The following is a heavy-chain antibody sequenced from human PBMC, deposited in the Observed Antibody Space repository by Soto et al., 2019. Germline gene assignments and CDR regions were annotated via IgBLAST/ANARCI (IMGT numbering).Heavy chain of an antibody. CDR1: GYTFTSYG. CDR3: ARDRGRYCSSTSCSSDY. D-gene: IGHD2-2*01. CDR2: ISAYNGNT. Sequence: ASVKVSCKASGYTFTSYGISWVRQAPGQGLEWMGWISAYNGNTNYAQKLQGRVTMTTDTSTSTAYMELRSLRSDDTAVYYCARDRGRYCSSTSCSSDYWGQGTLVTVSS. J-gene: IGHJ4*02. V-gene: IGHV1-18*01.